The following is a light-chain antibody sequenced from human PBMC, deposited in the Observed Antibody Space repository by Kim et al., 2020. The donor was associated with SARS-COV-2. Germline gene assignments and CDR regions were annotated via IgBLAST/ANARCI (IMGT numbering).Light chain of an antibody. CDR3: QQYNSSPFT. Sequence: EIVLTQSPGTLSLSPGERASLSCRASQNIKDNYIAWYQQIRGQAPRLLIYGASKRATAIPDRFSGSGSGTDFTLTITRLESEDFAVYYCQQYNSSPFTFGPGTKVDIK. CDR2: GAS. V-gene: IGKV3-20*01. CDR1: QNIKDNY. J-gene: IGKJ3*01.